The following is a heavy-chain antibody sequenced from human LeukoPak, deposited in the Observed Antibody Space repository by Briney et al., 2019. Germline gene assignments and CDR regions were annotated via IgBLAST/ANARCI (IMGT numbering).Heavy chain of an antibody. D-gene: IGHD1-26*01. V-gene: IGHV3-7*03. CDR1: GFTFSSYW. CDR3: AMGATGEYFQF. J-gene: IGHJ1*01. Sequence: GGSLRLSCAASGFTFSSYWMSWGRRAPGKGLEGVANIKGDGSEKWYADSVKGRFTISRDNAQNSVHLQMNSLRAEDTAVYYCAMGATGEYFQFWGQGTLVTVSS. CDR2: IKGDGSEK.